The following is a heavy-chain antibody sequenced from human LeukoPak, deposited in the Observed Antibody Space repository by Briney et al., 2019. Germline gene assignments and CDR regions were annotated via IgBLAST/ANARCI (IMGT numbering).Heavy chain of an antibody. D-gene: IGHD6-13*01. CDR2: IYYSGTN. Sequence: SETLSLTCTVSGGSISSYYWSWIRQPPGKGLEWIGYIYYSGTNNYNPSLKSRVTISVDTSKNQFSLKLSSVTAADTAVYYCARGVYIAAAQYAYWGQGTLVTVSS. CDR1: GGSISSYY. V-gene: IGHV4-59*01. CDR3: ARGVYIAAAQYAY. J-gene: IGHJ4*02.